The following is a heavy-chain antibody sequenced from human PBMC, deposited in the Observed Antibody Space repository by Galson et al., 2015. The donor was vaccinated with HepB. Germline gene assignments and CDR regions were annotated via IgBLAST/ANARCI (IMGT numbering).Heavy chain of an antibody. J-gene: IGHJ4*02. D-gene: IGHD1-26*01. CDR1: GFTFSSYA. V-gene: IGHV3-23*01. Sequence: SLRLSCAASGFTFSSYAMSWVRQAPGKGLEWVSAISGSGGSTKYADSVKGRFTISRDNAKNSLYLQMNSLRAEDTAVYYCARERVGATLYYFDYWGQGTLVTVSS. CDR2: ISGSGGST. CDR3: ARERVGATLYYFDY.